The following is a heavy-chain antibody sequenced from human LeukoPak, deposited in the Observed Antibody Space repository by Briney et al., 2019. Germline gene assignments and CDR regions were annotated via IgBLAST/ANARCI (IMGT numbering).Heavy chain of an antibody. V-gene: IGHV1-46*01. D-gene: IGHD2-2*01. CDR3: ARDRRGIVVVPAATPGDY. CDR2: INPSGGST. CDR1: GYTFTSYG. J-gene: IGHJ4*02. Sequence: ASVKVSCKASGYTFTSYGISWVRQAPGQGLEWMGIINPSGGSTSYAQKFQGRVTMTRDTSTSTVYMELSSLRSEDTAVYYCARDRRGIVVVPAATPGDYWGQGTLVTVSS.